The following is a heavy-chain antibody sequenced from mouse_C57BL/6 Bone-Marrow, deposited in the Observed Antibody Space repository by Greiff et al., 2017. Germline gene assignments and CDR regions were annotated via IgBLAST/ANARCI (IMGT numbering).Heavy chain of an antibody. V-gene: IGHV5-17*01. CDR3: ASDKDDPWFAY. CDR1: GFTFSDYG. J-gene: IGHJ3*01. Sequence: EVKLVESGGGLVKPGGSLKLSCAASGFTFSDYGMHWVRQAPEKGLEWVAYISSGSSTIYYADTVKGRFTISRATAKNTLCLQMTSLRSADTAMYYCASDKDDPWFAYWGQGTLVTVSA. CDR2: ISSGSSTI.